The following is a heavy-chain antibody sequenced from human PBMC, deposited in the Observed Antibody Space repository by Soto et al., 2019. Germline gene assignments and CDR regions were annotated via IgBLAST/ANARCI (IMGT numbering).Heavy chain of an antibody. V-gene: IGHV5-51*01. D-gene: IGHD2-2*01. CDR3: ARGVPAAPYYYYGMDV. J-gene: IGHJ6*02. CDR2: IYPGDSDT. Sequence: GESLKISCKGSGYSFTSYWIGWVRQMPGKGLEWMGIIYPGDSDTRYSPSFQGQVTISADKSISTAYLRWSSLKASDTAMYYCARGVPAAPYYYYGMDVWGQGTTVTVSS. CDR1: GYSFTSYW.